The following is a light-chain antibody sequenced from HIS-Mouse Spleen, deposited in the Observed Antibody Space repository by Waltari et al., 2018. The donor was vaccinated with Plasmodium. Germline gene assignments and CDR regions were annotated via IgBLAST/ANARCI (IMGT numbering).Light chain of an antibody. CDR3: MQGTHWPYT. Sequence: DVVMTQSPLSLPVTLGQPASISCRSSQSLVYSDGNTYLNWFQQRPGHYPRRLIYKVSNRDAGVPDRCSGSGSGTDFTLKISRVEAEDVGVYYCMQGTHWPYTFGQGTKLEIK. CDR1: QSLVYSDGNTY. CDR2: KVS. J-gene: IGKJ2*01. V-gene: IGKV2-30*01.